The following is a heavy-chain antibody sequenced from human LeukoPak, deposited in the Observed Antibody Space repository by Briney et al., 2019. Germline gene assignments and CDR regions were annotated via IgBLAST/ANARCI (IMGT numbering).Heavy chain of an antibody. J-gene: IGHJ4*02. CDR3: ARRHGRCSDGSCYYPDY. CDR2: MNPNSGNT. V-gene: IGHV1-8*01. CDR1: GYTFTSYD. Sequence: GASVKVSCKASGYTFTSYDINWVRQATGQGLEWMGWMNPNSGNTGHAQKFQGRVTMTRNSSITTAYMELSSLRSEDTAVYYCARRHGRCSDGSCYYPDYWGQGTLVTVSS. D-gene: IGHD2-15*01.